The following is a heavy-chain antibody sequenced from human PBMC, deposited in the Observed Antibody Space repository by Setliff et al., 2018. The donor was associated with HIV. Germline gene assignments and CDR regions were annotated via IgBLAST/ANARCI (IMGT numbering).Heavy chain of an antibody. CDR2: IYSTGST. V-gene: IGHV4-59*11. CDR1: GASISSHY. J-gene: IGHJ4*02. D-gene: IGHD4-17*01. Sequence: QVQLQESGPGLVKPSETLSFTCTVSGASISSHYWSWIRQSPGRELEWIGYIYSTGSTNFNPSLQSRVSISMDASKNKFSLKVTSVTSADTAVYYCAKGAGFYGDYAFDYWGQGHLVTV. CDR3: AKGAGFYGDYAFDY.